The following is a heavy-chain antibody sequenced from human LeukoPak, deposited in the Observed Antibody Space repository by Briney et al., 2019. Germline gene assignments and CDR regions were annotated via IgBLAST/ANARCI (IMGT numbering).Heavy chain of an antibody. J-gene: IGHJ4*02. V-gene: IGHV3-23*01. CDR2: TSSSGATT. CDR3: ARVGTSSQTDY. Sequence: GGSLRLSCAASGFTFCTYAMSWVRQAPGKGLEWVSSTSSSGATTYYGDSVKGRFTFSRDNSRNTLYLQMNSLRTEDTALYYCARVGTSSQTDYWGQGTLVTVSS. CDR1: GFTFCTYA. D-gene: IGHD2-2*01.